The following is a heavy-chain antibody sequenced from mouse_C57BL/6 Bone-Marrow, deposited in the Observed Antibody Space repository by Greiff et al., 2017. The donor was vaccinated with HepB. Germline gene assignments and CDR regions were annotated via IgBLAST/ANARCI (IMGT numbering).Heavy chain of an antibody. CDR1: GFTFRDYG. CDR3: ARKTTVVATDY. D-gene: IGHD1-1*01. J-gene: IGHJ2*01. V-gene: IGHV5-17*01. Sequence: EVQRVESGGGLVKPGGSLKLSCAASGFTFRDYGMHWVRQAPEKGLEWVAYLSSGSSTIYYADTVKGRFTISRDNAKNTLCLQMTSLRSEDTAVYYCARKTTVVATDYWGQGTTLTVSS. CDR2: LSSGSSTI.